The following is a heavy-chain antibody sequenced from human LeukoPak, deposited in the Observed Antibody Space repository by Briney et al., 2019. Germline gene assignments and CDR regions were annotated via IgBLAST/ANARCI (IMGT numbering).Heavy chain of an antibody. CDR3: ARDFDFDV. Sequence: GGSLRLSCAASGFTFSSYWMSWVRQAPGKGLEWVSYISDSGETIYYADFVKGRFTISRDNAKNLLYLQMNSLRTEDTALYYCARDFDFDVWGQGTMATVSS. J-gene: IGHJ3*01. CDR2: ISDSGETI. V-gene: IGHV3-48*04. CDR1: GFTFSSYW.